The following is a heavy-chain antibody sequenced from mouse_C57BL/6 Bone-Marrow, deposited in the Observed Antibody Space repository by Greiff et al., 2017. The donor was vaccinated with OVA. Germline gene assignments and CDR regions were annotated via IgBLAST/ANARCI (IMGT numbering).Heavy chain of an antibody. CDR2: IDPETGGT. J-gene: IGHJ4*01. CDR1: GYTFTDYE. Sequence: QVQLQQSGAELVRPGASVTLSCKASGYTFTDYEMHWVKQTPVHGLEWIGAIDPETGGTAYTQKFKGKAILTADKSSSTAYMELRSRTSEDSTVYYCTRGYSNYYAMDYWGQGTSVTVSS. V-gene: IGHV1-15*01. CDR3: TRGYSNYYAMDY. D-gene: IGHD2-5*01.